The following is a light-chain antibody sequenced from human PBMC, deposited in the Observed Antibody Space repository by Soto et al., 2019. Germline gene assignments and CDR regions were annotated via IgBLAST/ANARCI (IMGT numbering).Light chain of an antibody. CDR3: SSVTSTSTRH. J-gene: IGLJ1*01. Sequence: QSVLTQPAAVSGSPGQSITISCTGTSSDICSYDYVSWYQQHPGKAPTLIIYEVTDRPSGVSNRFSGSKSGNTASLTISGLQAEDEADYYCSSVTSTSTRHFRSGTKVTVL. CDR2: EVT. CDR1: SSDICSYDY. V-gene: IGLV2-14*01.